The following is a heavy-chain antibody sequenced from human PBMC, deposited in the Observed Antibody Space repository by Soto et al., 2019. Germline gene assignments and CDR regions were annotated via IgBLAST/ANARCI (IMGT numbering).Heavy chain of an antibody. Sequence: GGSLRLSCAASGFTVSSNYMSWVRQAPGKGLEWVSVIYSGGSTYYADSVKGRFTISRDNSKNTLYLQMNSLRAEDTAVYYCARESQSYSSPHDAFDIWGQGTMVTVSS. D-gene: IGHD6-13*01. J-gene: IGHJ3*02. CDR1: GFTVSSNY. V-gene: IGHV3-66*01. CDR3: ARESQSYSSPHDAFDI. CDR2: IYSGGST.